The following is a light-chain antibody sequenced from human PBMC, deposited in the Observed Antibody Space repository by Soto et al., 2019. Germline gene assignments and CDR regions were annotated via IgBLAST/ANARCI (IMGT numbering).Light chain of an antibody. V-gene: IGLV8-61*01. Sequence: QAVVTQEPSFSVSPGGTVTLTFGLSSGSVSASYYPSWYQQTPGQAPRTFIYTTNTRSSGVPDRFPGSILANKAAVTVTGHLADDESHYYCELYIGSGILVFGGATTMTVL. CDR3: ELYIGSGILV. J-gene: IGLJ2*01. CDR1: SGSVSASYY. CDR2: TTN.